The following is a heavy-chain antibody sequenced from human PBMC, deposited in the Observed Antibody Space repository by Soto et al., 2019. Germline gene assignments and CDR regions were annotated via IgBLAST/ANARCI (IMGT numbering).Heavy chain of an antibody. Sequence: QVQLQESGPGLVKPSQTLSLTCTVSGGSISSGDYYWSWIRQPPGKGLEWIGYIYYSGSTYYNPSLKSRVTISVDTSKTQFSLKLSSVTAADTAVYYCARDRRDIVVVPAAIPVAYYCGMDVWGEGTTITVSS. CDR3: ARDRRDIVVVPAAIPVAYYCGMDV. CDR1: GGSISSGDYY. D-gene: IGHD2-2*01. V-gene: IGHV4-30-4*01. CDR2: IYYSGST. J-gene: IGHJ6*04.